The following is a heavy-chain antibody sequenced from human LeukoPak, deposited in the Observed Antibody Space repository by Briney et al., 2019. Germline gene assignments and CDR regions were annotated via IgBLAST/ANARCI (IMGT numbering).Heavy chain of an antibody. CDR3: AKDVADTAMAIDY. J-gene: IGHJ4*02. Sequence: GGSLRLSCAASGFTFSSYWMSWVRQAPGKGLEWLANMNQDGSEKYYVDSVKGRFTISRDNAKNSLYLQMNSLRAEDTALYYCAKDVADTAMAIDYWGQGTLVTVSS. D-gene: IGHD5-18*01. CDR2: MNQDGSEK. V-gene: IGHV3-7*03. CDR1: GFTFSSYW.